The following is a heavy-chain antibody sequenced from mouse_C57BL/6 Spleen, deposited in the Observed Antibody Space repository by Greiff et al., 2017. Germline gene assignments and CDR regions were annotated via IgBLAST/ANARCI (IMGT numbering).Heavy chain of an antibody. J-gene: IGHJ2*01. V-gene: IGHV14-1*01. CDR2: IDPGDGDT. D-gene: IGHD1-1*01. CDR3: TTFTTVVAVDY. CDR1: GFNIKDYY. Sequence: VQLQQSGAELVRPGASVKLSCTASGFNIKDYYMHWVKQRPEQGLEWIGRIDPGDGDTEYAPKFQGKATMTADTSSNTAYLQLSSLTAEDTAVYYCTTFTTVVAVDYWGQGTTLTVSS.